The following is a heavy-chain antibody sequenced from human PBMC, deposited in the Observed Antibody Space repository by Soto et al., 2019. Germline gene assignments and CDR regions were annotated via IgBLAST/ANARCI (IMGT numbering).Heavy chain of an antibody. D-gene: IGHD6-6*01. CDR1: GGSISSGGYY. V-gene: IGHV4-31*03. J-gene: IGHJ5*02. Sequence: SETLSLTCTVSGGSISSGGYYWSWIRQHPGKGLEWIGYIYYSGSTYYNPSLKSRVTISVDTSKNQFSLKLSSVTAADTAVYYCARDVGRIAARVNWFDPWGQGTLVTVSS. CDR3: ARDVGRIAARVNWFDP. CDR2: IYYSGST.